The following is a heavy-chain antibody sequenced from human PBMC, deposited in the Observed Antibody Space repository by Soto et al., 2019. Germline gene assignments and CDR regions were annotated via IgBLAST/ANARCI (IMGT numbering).Heavy chain of an antibody. CDR2: IHYSGST. V-gene: IGHV4-39*01. J-gene: IGHJ4*02. Sequence: SETLSLTCTVSGVSISSSSYFWGWIRQPPGKGLEWIGSIHYSGSTYYNPSLKRRVTISVDTSKKQISLKLSSVTAADTALYYCARQKDYYDSSGDSYFDDWGQGTLVT. D-gene: IGHD3-22*01. CDR1: GVSISSSSYF. CDR3: ARQKDYYDSSGDSYFDD.